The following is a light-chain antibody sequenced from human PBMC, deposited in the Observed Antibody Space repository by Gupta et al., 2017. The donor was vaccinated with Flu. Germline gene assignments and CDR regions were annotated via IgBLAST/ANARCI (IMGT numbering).Light chain of an antibody. CDR1: SSDVRDYKH. V-gene: IGLV2-14*03. Sequence: SALTQPASVSGSPGQSMTISCTGTSSDVRDYKHVSWYQQYPGKAHKLMILDGSYRPSGVSNRFSGSKSGNTASPTISGLQAEDEAEYDCSSYTSINTLHWIFGGGTRLTVL. CDR3: SSYTSINTLHWI. CDR2: DGS. J-gene: IGLJ3*02.